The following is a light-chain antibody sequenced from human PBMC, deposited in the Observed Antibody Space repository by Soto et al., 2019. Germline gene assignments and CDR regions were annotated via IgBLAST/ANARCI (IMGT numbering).Light chain of an antibody. CDR1: QSISTW. J-gene: IGKJ2*01. Sequence: DIQMTQFPSTLSASIGDRVTITCRASQSISTWLAWSQQKAGKAPKLLIYTASSLETGVPSRFSGSGSGTEFTLTISSLQHDDVVTYDCHHYNRYSPFTVGQGTRLEIK. CDR3: HHYNRYSPFT. CDR2: TAS. V-gene: IGKV1-5*03.